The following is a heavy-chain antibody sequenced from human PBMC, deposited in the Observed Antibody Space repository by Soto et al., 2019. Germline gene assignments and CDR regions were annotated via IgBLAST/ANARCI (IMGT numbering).Heavy chain of an antibody. J-gene: IGHJ6*03. CDR2: IGTAGDT. Sequence: AGGSLRLSCAASGFTFSSYDMHWVRQATGKGLEWVSAIGTAGDTYYPGSVKGRFTISRENAKNSLYLQMNSLRAGDTAVYYCARAARGFYYYYMDVWGQGTTVTVSS. V-gene: IGHV3-13*01. D-gene: IGHD2-15*01. CDR3: ARAARGFYYYYMDV. CDR1: GFTFSSYD.